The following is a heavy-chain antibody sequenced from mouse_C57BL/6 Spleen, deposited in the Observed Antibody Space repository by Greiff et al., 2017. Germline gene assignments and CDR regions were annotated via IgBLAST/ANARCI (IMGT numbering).Heavy chain of an antibody. CDR3: ASHEALYSDYAMDY. D-gene: IGHD2-1*01. CDR2: LYTGSGSI. CDR1: GYTFTEYT. V-gene: IGHV1-62-2*01. Sequence: QVQLKQSGAELVKPGASVKLSCKASGYTFTEYTIHWVKQRYGQGLEWIGLLYTGSGSIKYNEKLKDKGTCTADKSSSTVYMELSSLTSEASAVYVCASHEALYSDYAMDYWGQGTSVTVSS. J-gene: IGHJ4*01.